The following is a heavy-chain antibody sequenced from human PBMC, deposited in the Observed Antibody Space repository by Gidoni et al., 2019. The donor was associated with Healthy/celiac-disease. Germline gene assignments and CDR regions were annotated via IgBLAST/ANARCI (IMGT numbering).Heavy chain of an antibody. J-gene: IGHJ4*02. D-gene: IGHD1-26*01. CDR2: IYHSGST. V-gene: IGHV4-38-2*02. Sequence: QVQLQESGPGLVKPSATLSLTCTVSGYSISSGYYWGWIRQPPGKGLEWIGSIYHSGSTYYNPSLKSRVTKSVDTSKNQFSLKLSSVTAADTAVYYCARDVNERWELRGYYFDYWGQGTLVTVSS. CDR1: GYSISSGYY. CDR3: ARDVNERWELRGYYFDY.